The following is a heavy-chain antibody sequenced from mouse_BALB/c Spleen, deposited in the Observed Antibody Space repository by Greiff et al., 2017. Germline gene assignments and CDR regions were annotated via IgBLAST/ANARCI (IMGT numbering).Heavy chain of an antibody. V-gene: IGHV1-18*01. J-gene: IGHJ3*01. CDR1: GYTFTDYN. CDR3: ARGGDDYDGAGFAY. CDR2: INPNNGGS. D-gene: IGHD2-4*01. Sequence: EVQLQQSGPELVKPGASVTIPCKASGYTFTDYNMDWVKQSHGKSLEWIGDINPNNGGSIFNQNFKGKATVTVATSSSTANMEHRSLTSEATAVYYCARGGDDYDGAGFAYWGQGTLVTVSA.